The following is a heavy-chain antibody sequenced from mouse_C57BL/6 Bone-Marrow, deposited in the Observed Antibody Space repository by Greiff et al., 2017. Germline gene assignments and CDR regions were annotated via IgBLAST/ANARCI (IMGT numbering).Heavy chain of an antibody. CDR1: GFSLSTSGMG. Sequence: QVQLQQSGPGILQSSQTLSLTCSFSGFSLSTSGMGVSWIRQPSGKGLEWLAHIYWDDDKRYNPSLKSRLTISKDTSRNQVFLKITSVDTADTATYYCARRDYDYDDYAMDYWGQGTPVTVSA. D-gene: IGHD2-4*01. V-gene: IGHV8-12*01. J-gene: IGHJ4*01. CDR2: IYWDDDK. CDR3: ARRDYDYDDYAMDY.